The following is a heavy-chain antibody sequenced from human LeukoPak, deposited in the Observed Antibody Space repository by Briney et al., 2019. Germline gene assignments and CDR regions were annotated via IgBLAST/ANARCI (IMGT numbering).Heavy chain of an antibody. CDR2: IYTSGGNT. Sequence: ASVKVSCKASGYTFTSYYIHWVRQAPGQGLGWVGIIYTSGGNTDYAPKFKGRVTVTRDTSTSTVYMDLSSLRSEDTAVYYFGREYHGGSFDYWGQGTLVTVSS. CDR1: GYTFTSYY. J-gene: IGHJ4*02. V-gene: IGHV1-46*01. CDR3: GREYHGGSFDY. D-gene: IGHD2-15*01.